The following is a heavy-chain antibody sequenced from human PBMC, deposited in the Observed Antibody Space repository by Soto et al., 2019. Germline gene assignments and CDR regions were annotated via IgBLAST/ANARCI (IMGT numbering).Heavy chain of an antibody. Sequence: SETLSLTCTVSGGSISSGGYYWSWIRQHPGKGLEWIGYIYYSGSTYYNPSLKSRVTISVDTSKNQFSLKLSSVTAADTAVYYCASSTSTAYCTNGVCPGYFDYWGQGTLVTVSS. CDR1: GGSISSGGYY. J-gene: IGHJ4*02. V-gene: IGHV4-31*03. CDR3: ASSTSTAYCTNGVCPGYFDY. CDR2: IYYSGST. D-gene: IGHD2-8*01.